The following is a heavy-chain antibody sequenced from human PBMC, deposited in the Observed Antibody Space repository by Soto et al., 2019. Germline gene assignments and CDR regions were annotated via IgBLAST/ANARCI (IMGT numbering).Heavy chain of an antibody. Sequence: ASVKVSCKASGYTFTSYGISWVRQAPGQGLEWMGWISAYNGNTNYAQKLQGRVTMTTDTSTSTAYMELRSLRSDDTAVYYCARVSGAPRGYYYYGMDVWGQGTTVTVSS. V-gene: IGHV1-18*01. CDR1: GYTFTSYG. D-gene: IGHD3-10*01. J-gene: IGHJ6*02. CDR3: ARVSGAPRGYYYYGMDV. CDR2: ISAYNGNT.